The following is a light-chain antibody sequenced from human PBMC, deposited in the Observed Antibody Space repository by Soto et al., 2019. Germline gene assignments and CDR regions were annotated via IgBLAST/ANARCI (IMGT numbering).Light chain of an antibody. CDR1: QSISNW. V-gene: IGKV1-5*03. CDR2: KAS. CDR3: QKYYCLWT. J-gene: IGKJ1*01. Sequence: DIQMTQSPSTLSASVGDRVTITCRASQSISNWLAWYQQKPGKAPKVLIYKASSLESGVPLRFSGSGSGTEFPPPLSRLQPDDFATYFCQKYYCLWTFGQGTKVEIK.